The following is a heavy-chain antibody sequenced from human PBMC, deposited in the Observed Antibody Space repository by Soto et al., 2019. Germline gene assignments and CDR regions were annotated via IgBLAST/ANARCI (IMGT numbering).Heavy chain of an antibody. V-gene: IGHV3-33*01. CDR3: ARDRRTPERCGYFDL. CDR2: IWYDGSNK. Sequence: QVQLVESGGGVVQPGRSLRLSCAAAGFTFSNYGMHWVRQAPGKGLEWVAVIWYDGSNKNYTDSVKDRVTISRDNSKNTLYLQMSILRAEDTAVYYCARDRRTPERCGYFDLWGRGTLVTVSS. CDR1: GFTFSNYG. D-gene: IGHD2-8*01. J-gene: IGHJ2*01.